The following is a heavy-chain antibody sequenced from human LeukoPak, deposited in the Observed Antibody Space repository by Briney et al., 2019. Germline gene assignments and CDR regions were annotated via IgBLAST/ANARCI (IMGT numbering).Heavy chain of an antibody. V-gene: IGHV3-30*18. D-gene: IGHD5-18*01. CDR2: ISYDGSNK. CDR3: AKDPLLSTTAILGNYFDY. CDR1: GFTFSSYA. Sequence: RGSLRLSCAASGFTFSSYAMHGVRQAPGKGLEWVAVISYDGSNKYYADSVKGRFTISRDNSKNTLYLQMKSLRAEDTAVYYCAKDPLLSTTAILGNYFDYWGQGTLVTVSS. J-gene: IGHJ4*02.